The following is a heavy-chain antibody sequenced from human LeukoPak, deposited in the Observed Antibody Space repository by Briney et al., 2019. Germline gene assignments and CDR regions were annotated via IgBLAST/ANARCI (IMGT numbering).Heavy chain of an antibody. J-gene: IGHJ3*02. D-gene: IGHD3-22*01. CDR2: ISAYNGNT. V-gene: IGHV1-18*01. CDR1: GYTFTSYG. Sequence: ASVKVSCKASGYTFTSYGISWVRQAPGQGLEWMGWISAYNGNTNHAQKLQGRVTMTTDTSTSTAYMELRSLRSDDTAVYYCARDSDYYDSSGYSGDAFDIWGQGTMVTVSS. CDR3: ARDSDYYDSSGYSGDAFDI.